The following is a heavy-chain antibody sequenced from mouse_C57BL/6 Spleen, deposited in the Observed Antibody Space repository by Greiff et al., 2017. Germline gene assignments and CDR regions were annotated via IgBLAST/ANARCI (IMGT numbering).Heavy chain of an antibody. V-gene: IGHV1-82*01. CDR3: ARGNWGYYFDY. CDR2: IYPGDGDT. D-gene: IGHD4-1*01. Sequence: VQLQQSGPELVKPGASVKISCKASGYAFSSSWMNWVKQRPGKGLEWIGRIYPGDGDTNYNGKFKGKATLTADKSSSTAYMQLNSLTSEDSAVYFCARGNWGYYFDYWGQGITLTVSS. CDR1: GYAFSSSW. J-gene: IGHJ2*01.